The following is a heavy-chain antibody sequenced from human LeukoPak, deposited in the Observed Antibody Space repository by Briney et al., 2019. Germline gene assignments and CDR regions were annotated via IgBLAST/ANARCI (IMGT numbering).Heavy chain of an antibody. CDR2: MRSKAYGGAT. D-gene: IGHD3-10*01. CDR1: GFTFGDYA. CDR3: ARIEVSGHGFDY. Sequence: GGSLRLSCTTSGFTFGDYAVTWVRQAPGKGLEWVCFMRSKAYGGATEYAASVKGRFTISRDDSKSIAHLQMNSLRTEDTAMYYCARIEVSGHGFDYWGQGTLVTVSP. J-gene: IGHJ4*02. V-gene: IGHV3-49*04.